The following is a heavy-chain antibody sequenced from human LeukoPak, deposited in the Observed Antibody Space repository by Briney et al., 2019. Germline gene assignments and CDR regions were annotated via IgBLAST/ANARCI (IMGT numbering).Heavy chain of an antibody. Sequence: PGGSLRLSCAASGFTFSSYAMSWVRQAPGKGLEWVSAISGSGGSTYYADSVKGRFTISRDNSKNTLYLQMNSLRAEDTAVYYCARAGTSGWYGLDYWGQGTLVTVSS. V-gene: IGHV3-23*01. CDR1: GFTFSSYA. D-gene: IGHD6-19*01. J-gene: IGHJ4*02. CDR3: ARAGTSGWYGLDY. CDR2: ISGSGGST.